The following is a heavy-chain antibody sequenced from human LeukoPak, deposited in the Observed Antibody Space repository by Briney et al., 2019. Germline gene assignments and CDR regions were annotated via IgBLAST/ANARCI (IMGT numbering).Heavy chain of an antibody. CDR3: ARDYVWGTYRYIDY. Sequence: PGGSLRLSCAASGFTFSSYSMNWVRQAPGKGLEWVSSISSTSSYIFYADSVKGRFTISRDNAKNSLHLQMNSLRAEDTAVYYCARDYVWGTYRYIDYWGQGTLVTVSS. CDR1: GFTFSSYS. D-gene: IGHD3-16*02. V-gene: IGHV3-21*01. J-gene: IGHJ4*02. CDR2: ISSTSSYI.